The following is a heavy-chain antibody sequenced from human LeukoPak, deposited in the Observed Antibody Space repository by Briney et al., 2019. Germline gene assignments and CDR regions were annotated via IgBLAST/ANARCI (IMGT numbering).Heavy chain of an antibody. CDR3: ARDYGDARGSYYYYYMDV. Sequence: SDTLSLTCTVSGGSISSYYWSWIRQPAGKGLEWIGRIYTSGSTNYNPSLKSRVTKSVDKSKNQFSLKLSSVTAADTAVYYCARDYGDARGSYYYYYMDVWGKGTTVTVSS. D-gene: IGHD4-17*01. V-gene: IGHV4-4*07. CDR1: GGSISSYY. CDR2: IYTSGST. J-gene: IGHJ6*03.